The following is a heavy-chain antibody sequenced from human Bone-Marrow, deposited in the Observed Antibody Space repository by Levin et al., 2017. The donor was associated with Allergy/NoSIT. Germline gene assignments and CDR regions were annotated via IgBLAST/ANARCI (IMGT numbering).Heavy chain of an antibody. V-gene: IGHV4-4*07. CDR2: IYSSGRT. CDR1: GGSISSFY. Sequence: SETLSLTCTVSGGSISSFYWSWIRQPAGKGLEWIGRIYSSGRTDYQSSLKSRVTMSLDTSKNQFSLKLASVTAADTALYYCARDSGGSGYPDYWGQGTLVTVSS. D-gene: IGHD3-22*01. CDR3: ARDSGGSGYPDY. J-gene: IGHJ4*02.